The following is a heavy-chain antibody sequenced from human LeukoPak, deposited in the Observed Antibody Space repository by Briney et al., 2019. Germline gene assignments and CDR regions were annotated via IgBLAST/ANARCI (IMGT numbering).Heavy chain of an antibody. CDR1: GGSISSYH. V-gene: IGHV4-59*01. CDR3: ARMSMVRGVRVRSWFDP. D-gene: IGHD3-10*01. CDR2: IYYSGST. J-gene: IGHJ5*02. Sequence: SETLSLTCTVSGGSISSYHWSWIRQPPGKGLEWIGYIYYSGSTNYNPSLKSRVTISVDTSKNQFSLKLSSVTAADTAVYYCARMSMVRGVRVRSWFDPWGQGTLVTVSS.